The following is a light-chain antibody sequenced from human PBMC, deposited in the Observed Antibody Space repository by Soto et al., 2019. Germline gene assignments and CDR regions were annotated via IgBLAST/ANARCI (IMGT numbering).Light chain of an antibody. CDR1: QTVGSY. Sequence: EIVLTQSPATLSLSPGERATLSCRASQTVGSYLAWFRQTPGQAPRLLIYDTSTRATGIPARFSGSGSGTEFTLTISSLQSEDFAIYYCQHYDNWPFTFGQGTRLEIK. CDR3: QHYDNWPFT. CDR2: DTS. J-gene: IGKJ5*01. V-gene: IGKV3-15*01.